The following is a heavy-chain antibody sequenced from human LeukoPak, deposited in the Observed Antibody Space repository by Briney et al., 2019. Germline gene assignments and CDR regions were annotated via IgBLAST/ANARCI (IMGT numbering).Heavy chain of an antibody. CDR2: IRYDGSKK. Sequence: GGSLRLSCAASGFTFSTYGMHWVRQAPGKGLEWVAHIRYDGSKKYYADSVKGRFTISRDNSKNTVDLQMNSLRAEDTAVYYCAKDLRSGSYDYYWGQGTPVTVSS. CDR1: GFTFSTYG. CDR3: AKDLRSGSYDYY. D-gene: IGHD1-26*01. V-gene: IGHV3-30*02. J-gene: IGHJ4*02.